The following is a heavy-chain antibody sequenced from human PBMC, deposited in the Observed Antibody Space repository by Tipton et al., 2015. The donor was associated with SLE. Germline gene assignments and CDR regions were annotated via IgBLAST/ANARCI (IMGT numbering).Heavy chain of an antibody. J-gene: IGHJ3*02. CDR1: GFSFSSYY. CDR3: ARAFRLGLDSFDI. CDR2: IETDGRST. D-gene: IGHD3/OR15-3a*01. Sequence: SLRLSCAASGFSFSSYYMNWVRQVPGKGLAWVSRIETDGRSTAYADSVKGRFTVSRHNAQDTLFLQMNSLRAEDSGVYYCARAFRLGLDSFDIWGQGTTVTVSA. V-gene: IGHV3-74*01.